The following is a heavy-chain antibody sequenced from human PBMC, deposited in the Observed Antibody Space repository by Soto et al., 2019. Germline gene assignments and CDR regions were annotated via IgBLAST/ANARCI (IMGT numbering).Heavy chain of an antibody. V-gene: IGHV3-48*02. D-gene: IGHD3-3*01. CDR1: GFTFSSYS. Sequence: GSLRLSCAASGFTFSSYSMNWVRQAPGKGLEWVSYISSSSSTIYYADSVKGRFTISRDNAKNSLYLQMNSLRDEDTAVYYCARNRHTRYYDFSYGMDVWGQGTTVTVSS. J-gene: IGHJ6*02. CDR2: ISSSSSTI. CDR3: ARNRHTRYYDFSYGMDV.